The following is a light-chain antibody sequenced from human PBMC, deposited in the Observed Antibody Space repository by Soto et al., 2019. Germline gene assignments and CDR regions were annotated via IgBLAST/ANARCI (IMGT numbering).Light chain of an antibody. V-gene: IGLV2-23*02. CDR2: EVS. CDR3: CSYAGTGTVV. J-gene: IGLJ1*01. Sequence: QSALTQPASVSGSPGQSITISCTGTSSDVGSYNLVSWYQHHPAKAPKLIIYEVSERPSGVSNRFSGSKSGNTASLTISGLQAEDEADYYCCSYAGTGTVVFGTGTKLTVL. CDR1: SSDVGSYNL.